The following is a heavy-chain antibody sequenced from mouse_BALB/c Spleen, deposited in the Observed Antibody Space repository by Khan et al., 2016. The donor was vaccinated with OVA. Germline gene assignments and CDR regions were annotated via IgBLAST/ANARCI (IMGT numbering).Heavy chain of an antibody. Sequence: EVQLQESGPELVKPGASVKISCKASGYSFTGYFMNWVMQSPGKSLEWIGRINPHIGETFYNQKFMDKATLTVDESSSTAHMELRSLASEDSAVYYCARKNGSDFDYWGQGTTLTVSS. CDR1: GYSFTGYF. CDR3: ARKNGSDFDY. D-gene: IGHD1-1*01. V-gene: IGHV1-20*02. J-gene: IGHJ2*01. CDR2: INPHIGET.